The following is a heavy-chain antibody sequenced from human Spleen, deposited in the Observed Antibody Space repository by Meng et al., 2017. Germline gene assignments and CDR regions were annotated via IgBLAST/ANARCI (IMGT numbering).Heavy chain of an antibody. CDR1: GFSVSHNY. D-gene: IGHD2-15*01. J-gene: IGHJ4*02. V-gene: IGHV3-23*01. CDR2: ISGSGGGT. CDR3: ARGGGSSIPRYFDY. Sequence: GESLKISCAASGFSVSHNYMSWVRQAPGRGLEWVSAISGSGGGTYYADSVKGRFTISRDNSKNTLYLQMNSLRAEDTAVYYCARGGGSSIPRYFDYWGQGTLVTVSS.